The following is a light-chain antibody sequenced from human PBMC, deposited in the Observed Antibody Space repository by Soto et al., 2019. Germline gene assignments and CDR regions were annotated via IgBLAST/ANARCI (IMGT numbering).Light chain of an antibody. CDR1: SGHSSYI. V-gene: IGLV4-60*02. CDR3: ETWDSNSWV. CDR2: LEGSGSY. J-gene: IGLJ3*02. Sequence: HPVLTQSSSASASLGSSVKFTCTLSSGHSSYIIAWHQQQPGKAPRYLMKLEGSGSYNKGSGVPDRFSGSSSGADRYLTISNLQFEDEADYYCETWDSNSWVFGGGTKLTVL.